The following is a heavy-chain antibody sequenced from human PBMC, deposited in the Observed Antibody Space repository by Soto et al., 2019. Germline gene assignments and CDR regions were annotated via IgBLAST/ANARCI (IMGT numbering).Heavy chain of an antibody. V-gene: IGHV4-59*11. D-gene: IGHD6-13*01. CDR3: ARVDSSWYYFDY. Sequence: TSGTLSLTCSVSSDSLKNHYWAWIRHSPGKGLEWIGNIYDSGSTNYSPALKSRVSMSVDTSKNLFSLKMNSVTAADTAVYYCARVDSSWYYFDYWGQGTLVTV. CDR2: IYDSGST. CDR1: SDSLKNHY. J-gene: IGHJ4*02.